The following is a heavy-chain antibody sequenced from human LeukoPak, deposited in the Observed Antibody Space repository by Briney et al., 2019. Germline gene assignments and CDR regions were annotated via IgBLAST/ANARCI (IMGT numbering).Heavy chain of an antibody. Sequence: SVKVSCKASGGTFSSYGISWVRQAPGQGLEWMGGIIPMFGTPNYAQKFQGRVTITADGSPSTAYMELSSLRSEDTAVYYCASRGKCGSTSCYVPFDYWGQGTLVTVSS. V-gene: IGHV1-69*13. CDR3: ASRGKCGSTSCYVPFDY. D-gene: IGHD2-2*01. CDR2: IIPMFGTP. CDR1: GGTFSSYG. J-gene: IGHJ4*02.